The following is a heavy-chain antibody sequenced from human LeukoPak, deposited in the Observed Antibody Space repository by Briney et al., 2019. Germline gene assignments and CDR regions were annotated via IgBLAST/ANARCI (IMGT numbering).Heavy chain of an antibody. CDR3: AKDAQLRYFDWLKELDY. V-gene: IGHV3-9*01. CDR1: GFTFDDYA. CDR2: ISWNSGSI. Sequence: PGGSLRLSCAASGFTFDDYAMHWVRQAPGKGLEWVSGISWNSGSIGYADSVKGRFTISRDNSKNTLYLQMNSLRAEDTAVYYCAKDAQLRYFDWLKELDYWGQGTLVTVSS. J-gene: IGHJ4*02. D-gene: IGHD3-9*01.